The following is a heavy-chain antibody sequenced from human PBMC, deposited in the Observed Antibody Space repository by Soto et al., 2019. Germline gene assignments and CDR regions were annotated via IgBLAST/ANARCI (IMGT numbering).Heavy chain of an antibody. J-gene: IGHJ5*02. V-gene: IGHV4-4*02. D-gene: IGHD2-8*02. CDR1: GASIGSGGW. Sequence: SETLSLTCAVSGASIGSGGWWSWVRQPPGKGLEWIAEIFHDGNTNYSPSLKSRVTISVDKSQDQFSLNVYSVTAADTAVYYCARHEGWTGPDQWGQGTLVTVSS. CDR3: ARHEGWTGPDQ. CDR2: IFHDGNT.